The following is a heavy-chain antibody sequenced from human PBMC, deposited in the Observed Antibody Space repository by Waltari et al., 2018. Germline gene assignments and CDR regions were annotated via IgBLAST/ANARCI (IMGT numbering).Heavy chain of an antibody. CDR2: IHSDESGA. J-gene: IGHJ4*02. Sequence: EAQLVESGGGLVQPGGSLRLSCEASGLNFANYWMHWVRQAPGKGLEWVSCIHSDESGAHFAGSVKGRFTISRDDAKNTLYPQMNSLRFEDTALYYCVRDGGVAGIRTFDFWGQGTLVTVSS. CDR1: GLNFANYW. D-gene: IGHD6-19*01. V-gene: IGHV3-74*01. CDR3: VRDGGVAGIRTFDF.